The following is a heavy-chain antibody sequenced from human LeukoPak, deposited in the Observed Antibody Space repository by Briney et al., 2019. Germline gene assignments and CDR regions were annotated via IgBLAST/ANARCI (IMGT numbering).Heavy chain of an antibody. CDR3: ARVSGGRTEYFDS. V-gene: IGHV3-48*04. CDR2: ITGSSRLI. D-gene: IGHD1/OR15-1a*01. CDR1: GFTFSSYS. Sequence: GGSLRLSRAASGFTFSSYSMNWARQAPGMGLQWVSYITGSSRLIYYADSVKGRFTISRDNAKTSLYLQMNSLRAEDTAVYYCARVSGGRTEYFDSWGQGTLVTVSS. J-gene: IGHJ4*02.